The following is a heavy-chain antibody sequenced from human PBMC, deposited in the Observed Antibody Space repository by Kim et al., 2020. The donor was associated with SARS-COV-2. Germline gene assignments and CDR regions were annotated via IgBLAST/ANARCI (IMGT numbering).Heavy chain of an antibody. Sequence: YSPSFQGQVTISADKSISTAYRQWSSLKASDTAMYYCARGSGSPGVYFDYWGQGTLVTVSS. V-gene: IGHV5-51*01. D-gene: IGHD1-26*01. J-gene: IGHJ4*02. CDR3: ARGSGSPGVYFDY.